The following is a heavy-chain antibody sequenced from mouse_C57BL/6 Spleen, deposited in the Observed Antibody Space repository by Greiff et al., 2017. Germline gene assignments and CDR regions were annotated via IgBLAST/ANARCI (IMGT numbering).Heavy chain of an antibody. CDR3: ARGGAEAY. CDR2: IYPGDGDT. V-gene: IGHV1-82*01. CDR1: GYAFSSSW. D-gene: IGHD3-2*02. Sequence: VQLQQSGPELVKPGASVKISCKASGYAFSSSWMNWVKQRPGKGLEWIGRIYPGDGDTNYNGKFTGKATLTADKSSSTAYMQLSSLTSEDSAVYFCARGGAEAYWGQGTLVTVSA. J-gene: IGHJ3*01.